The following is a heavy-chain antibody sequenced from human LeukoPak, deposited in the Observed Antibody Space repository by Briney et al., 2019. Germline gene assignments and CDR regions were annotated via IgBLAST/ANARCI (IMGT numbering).Heavy chain of an antibody. CDR2: IYTTGKT. CDR3: ARHGYTASPYFLGF. V-gene: IGHV4-4*07. Sequence: SETLSLTCTVSSGSINSYYWGWVRQPAGRGLEWIERIYTTGKTDYNPSLKSRLTMSVDTSKRQFSLNLRSVTAADTAIYYCARHGYTASPYFLGFWSKGTRVTVSS. J-gene: IGHJ4*02. D-gene: IGHD3-16*01. CDR1: SGSINSYY.